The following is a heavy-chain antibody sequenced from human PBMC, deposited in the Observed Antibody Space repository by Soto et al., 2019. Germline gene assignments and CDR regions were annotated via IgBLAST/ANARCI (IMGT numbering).Heavy chain of an antibody. CDR2: IYYSGSP. CDR1: GGSISNYY. V-gene: IGHV4-59*01. J-gene: IGHJ4*02. Sequence: PSETLSLTCTVSGGSISNYYWGWIRQPPGRGLEWIGYIYYSGSPNYNPSLKSRVTISVDTSKNLYSLKLSSVTAADTAVYHCATRSRTYGDLVDYWGQVTLVTVSS. CDR3: ATRSRTYGDLVDY. D-gene: IGHD4-17*01.